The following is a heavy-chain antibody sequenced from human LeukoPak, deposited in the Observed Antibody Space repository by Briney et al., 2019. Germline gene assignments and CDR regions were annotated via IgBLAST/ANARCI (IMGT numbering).Heavy chain of an antibody. J-gene: IGHJ3*02. D-gene: IGHD2-15*01. CDR2: ISYDGSNK. Sequence: GGSLRLSCAASGFTFSSYGMHWVRHAPGKGLELVAVISYDGSNKYYADSVKGRFTISRDNSKNTLYLQMNSLRAEDTAVYYCAKLEVVVVAATDDAFDIWGQGTMVTVSS. CDR3: AKLEVVVVAATDDAFDI. CDR1: GFTFSSYG. V-gene: IGHV3-30*18.